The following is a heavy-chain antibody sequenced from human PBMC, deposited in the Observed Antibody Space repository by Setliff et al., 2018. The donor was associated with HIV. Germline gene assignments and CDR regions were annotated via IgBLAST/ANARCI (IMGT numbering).Heavy chain of an antibody. V-gene: IGHV3-23*01. CDR2: ISGSGSST. D-gene: IGHD3-16*02. CDR3: AKGASLVPRRPHFCYFDY. J-gene: IGHJ4*02. Sequence: GGSLRLSCAASGFTFSNYDMSWVRQAPGKGLEWVSGISGSGSSTYYADSVKGRFTISRDNSKNTLYLQMNRLRADDTAIYYCAKGASLVPRRPHFCYFDYWGQGALVTVSS. CDR1: GFTFSNYD.